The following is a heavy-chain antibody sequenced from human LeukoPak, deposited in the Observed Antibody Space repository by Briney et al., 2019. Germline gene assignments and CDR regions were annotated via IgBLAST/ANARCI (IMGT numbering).Heavy chain of an antibody. Sequence: QPGGSLRPSCAASGFTVSSNYMSWVRQAPGKGLEWVSVIYSGGSTYYADSVKGRFTISRDNSKNTLYLQMNSLRAEDTAVYYCARGSRSSGWFDYWGQGTLVTVSS. CDR1: GFTVSSNY. CDR3: ARGSRSSGWFDY. J-gene: IGHJ4*02. V-gene: IGHV3-53*01. D-gene: IGHD6-19*01. CDR2: IYSGGST.